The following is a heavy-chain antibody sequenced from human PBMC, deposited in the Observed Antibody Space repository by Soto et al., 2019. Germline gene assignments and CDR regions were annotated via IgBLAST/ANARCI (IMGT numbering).Heavy chain of an antibody. V-gene: IGHV4-34*01. D-gene: IGHD3-22*01. Sequence: SETLSLTCAVYGGSFSVHYWSWIRQPPGKGLEWIGEINHSGSTNYNPSLRSRVTISVDTSKNQFSLKLNSVTAADTAVYYCARGIAMIAVVERHATDKYYLDSWGQGILVTVSS. J-gene: IGHJ4*02. CDR2: INHSGST. CDR1: GGSFSVHY. CDR3: ARGIAMIAVVERHATDKYYLDS.